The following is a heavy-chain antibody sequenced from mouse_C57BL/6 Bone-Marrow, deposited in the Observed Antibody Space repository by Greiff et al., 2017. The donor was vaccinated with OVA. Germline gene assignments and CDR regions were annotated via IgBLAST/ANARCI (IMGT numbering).Heavy chain of an antibody. V-gene: IGHV1-69*01. D-gene: IGHD1-1*01. J-gene: IGHJ3*01. Sequence: QVQLQQPGAELVMPGASVQLSCKASGYTFTSYWMHWVKQRPGQGLEWIGEIDPSDSYTNYNQKFKGKSTLTVDKSSSTAYMQLSSLTSEDSAVYYCARGRLLLRSPWFAYWGQGTLVTVSA. CDR2: IDPSDSYT. CDR3: ARGRLLLRSPWFAY. CDR1: GYTFTSYW.